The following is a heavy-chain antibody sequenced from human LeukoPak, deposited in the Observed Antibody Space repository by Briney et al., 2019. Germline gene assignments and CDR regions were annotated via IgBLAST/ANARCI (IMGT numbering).Heavy chain of an antibody. CDR1: GGSISSGGYY. J-gene: IGHJ4*02. CDR3: ARSRVATIRLPLGYFDY. D-gene: IGHD5-12*01. V-gene: IGHV4-31*03. CDR2: IYYGGST. Sequence: SSETLFLTCTVSGGSISSGGYYWSWIRQHPGKGLEWIGYIYYGGSTYYNPSLKSRVTISVDTSKNQFSLKLSSVTAADTAVYYCARSRVATIRLPLGYFDYWGQGTLVTVSS.